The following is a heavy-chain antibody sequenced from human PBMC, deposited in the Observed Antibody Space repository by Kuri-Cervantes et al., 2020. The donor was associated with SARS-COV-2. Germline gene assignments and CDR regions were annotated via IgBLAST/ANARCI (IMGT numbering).Heavy chain of an antibody. CDR2: IIPIFATA. J-gene: IGHJ4*02. V-gene: IGHV1-69*06. Sequence: SVKVSCKASGGTFSNYAISWVRQAPGQGLEWMGGIIPIFATANYAQKFQDRVTITAGKSTSTAYMELSSLRSEDTAVYYCARGRDYGFDYWGQGTLVTVSS. CDR3: ARGRDYGFDY. CDR1: GGTFSNYA. D-gene: IGHD4-17*01.